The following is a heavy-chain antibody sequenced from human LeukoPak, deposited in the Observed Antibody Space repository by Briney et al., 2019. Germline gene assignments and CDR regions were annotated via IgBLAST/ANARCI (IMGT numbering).Heavy chain of an antibody. CDR2: SSSSSNYM. CDR3: ARGLISSGYSPYFDY. CDR1: GLTFSSSS. D-gene: IGHD3-22*01. J-gene: IGHJ4*02. V-gene: IGHV3-21*01. Sequence: GGSLRLSCAASGLTFSSSSMNWVRQAPGKGLEWVSSSSSSSNYMYYTDSVKGRFTIFRDNAENSLYLQMNSLRIEDTAVYYCARGLISSGYSPYFDYWGQGTLVTVSS.